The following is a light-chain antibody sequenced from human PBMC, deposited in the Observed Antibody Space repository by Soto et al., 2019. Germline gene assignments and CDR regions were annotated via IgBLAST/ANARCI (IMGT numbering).Light chain of an antibody. Sequence: GARVTITCRASQSISSWLAWYQQKPGKAPKLLIYDASSLESGVPSRFSGSGSGTEFTLTISSLQPDDFATYYCQQSYSNPYTFGQGTRLEIK. CDR2: DAS. CDR3: QQSYSNPYT. V-gene: IGKV1-5*01. CDR1: QSISSW. J-gene: IGKJ5*01.